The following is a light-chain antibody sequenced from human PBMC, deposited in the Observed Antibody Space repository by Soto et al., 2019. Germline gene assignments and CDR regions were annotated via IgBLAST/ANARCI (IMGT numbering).Light chain of an antibody. CDR2: DVS. V-gene: IGLV2-11*01. Sequence: QSALTQPRSVSGSPGQSVTISCTGTSSDVGGYNYVSWYQQHPGKVPKLMISDVSKRPSGVPDRFSGSKSGNTASLTISGLQAEDEADYYCCSSAGTYTSVFGGGTKLTVL. J-gene: IGLJ3*02. CDR1: SSDVGGYNY. CDR3: CSSAGTYTSV.